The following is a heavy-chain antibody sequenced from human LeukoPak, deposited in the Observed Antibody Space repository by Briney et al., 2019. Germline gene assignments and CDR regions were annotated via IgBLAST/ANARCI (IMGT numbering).Heavy chain of an antibody. CDR1: GGSISSGGYY. J-gene: IGHJ5*02. CDR3: ARDKMYSSSWYNWFDP. V-gene: IGHV4-31*03. D-gene: IGHD6-13*01. CDR2: IYYSGST. Sequence: SETLSLTCTVSGGSISSGGYYWSWIRQHPGKGLEWIGYIYYSGSTYYNPSLKSRVTISVDTSKNQFSLKLSPVTAADTAVYYCARDKMYSSSWYNWFDPWGQGTLVTVSS.